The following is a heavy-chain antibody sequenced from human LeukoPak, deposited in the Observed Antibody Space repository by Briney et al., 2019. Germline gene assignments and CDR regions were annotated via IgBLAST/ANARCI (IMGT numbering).Heavy chain of an antibody. V-gene: IGHV3-21*01. CDR2: ISSSSSYI. CDR3: ARDETILWFDY. CDR1: GFTFSSYS. J-gene: IGHJ5*01. Sequence: GGSLRLPCAASGFTFSSYSMNWVRQAPGKGLEWVSSISSSSSYIYYADSVKGRFTISRDNAKNSLYLQMNSLRAEDTAVYYCARDETILWFDYWGQGTLVTVSS. D-gene: IGHD3-9*01.